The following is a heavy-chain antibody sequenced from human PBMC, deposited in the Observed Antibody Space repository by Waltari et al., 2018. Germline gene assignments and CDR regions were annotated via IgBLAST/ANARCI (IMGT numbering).Heavy chain of an antibody. CDR3: ARLDNYDSGSYGFDW. D-gene: IGHD3-10*01. CDR1: GGSISRSRYY. J-gene: IGHJ4*02. CDR2: IFYSGST. Sequence: QLQLQESGPGLVKPSETLSLTCTVSGGSISRSRYYWGWIRQPPGKGLEWIGSIFYSGSTYYNPSLKSRVTMSVDTSKNQFSLRLTSVTAADTAVYYCARLDNYDSGSYGFDWWGQGTLVTVSS. V-gene: IGHV4-39*01.